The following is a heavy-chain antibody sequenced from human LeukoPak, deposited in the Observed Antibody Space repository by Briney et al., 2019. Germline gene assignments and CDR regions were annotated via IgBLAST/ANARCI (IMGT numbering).Heavy chain of an antibody. V-gene: IGHV4-38-2*02. CDR2: IYHSGST. CDR1: GYSISSGYY. CDR3: AREEYYYDSSGPFDY. Sequence: SETLSLTCTVSGYSISSGYYWGWIRQPPGKGLEWIGSIYHSGSTYYNPSLKSRVTISVDTSKNQFSLKLSSVTAADAAVYYCAREEYYYDSSGPFDYWGQGTLVTVSS. J-gene: IGHJ4*02. D-gene: IGHD3-22*01.